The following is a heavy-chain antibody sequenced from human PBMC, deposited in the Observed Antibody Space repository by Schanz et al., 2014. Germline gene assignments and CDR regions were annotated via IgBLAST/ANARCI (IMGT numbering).Heavy chain of an antibody. Sequence: EVQLLESGGGLVQPGGSLKLSCAASGLIFSNYVMSWVRQAPGKGLEWVSAISGSGGSTYYADSMKGRFTISRDNSKNTLYLQMNSLRAEDTAVYYCAKGRFGELSAFDIWGQGTMVTVSS. V-gene: IGHV3-23*01. CDR1: GLIFSNYV. D-gene: IGHD3-10*01. CDR2: ISGSGGST. J-gene: IGHJ3*02. CDR3: AKGRFGELSAFDI.